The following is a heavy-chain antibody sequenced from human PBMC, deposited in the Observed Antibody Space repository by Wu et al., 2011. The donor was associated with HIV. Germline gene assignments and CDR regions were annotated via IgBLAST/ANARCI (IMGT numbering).Heavy chain of an antibody. J-gene: IGHJ3*02. CDR1: EGSFSSYA. Sequence: VQSGLRWKRPGSSVKVSCRASEGSFSSYAINWVRQAPGQGLEWMGRIIPIFDKAKYARKFQGRVTITADKYTGIAYMQMRSLRSEDTATYFCARDRGINEEIGAFDIWGQGTLVTVSS. CDR2: IIPIFDKA. V-gene: IGHV1-69*04. D-gene: IGHD1-1*01. CDR3: ARDRGINEEIGAFDI.